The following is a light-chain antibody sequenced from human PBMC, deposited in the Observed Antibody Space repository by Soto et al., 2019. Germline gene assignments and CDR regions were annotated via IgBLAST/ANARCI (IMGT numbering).Light chain of an antibody. Sequence: QSVLTQPRSVSGSPGQSVTISCTGTSSDVGGFKYVSWYQQHPGKAPKLIIFDASKRPSGVPDRFSGSKSGYTASLTISGLQGEDEADYYCCSYAANDVRFGGGTKLTVL. J-gene: IGLJ2*01. CDR1: SSDVGGFKY. CDR3: CSYAANDVR. V-gene: IGLV2-11*01. CDR2: DAS.